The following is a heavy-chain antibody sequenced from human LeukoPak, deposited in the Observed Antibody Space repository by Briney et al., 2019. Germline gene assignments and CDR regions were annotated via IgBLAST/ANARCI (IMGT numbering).Heavy chain of an antibody. CDR1: GGSISSSGYY. CDR3: ARPRDGYNCEAFDI. D-gene: IGHD5-24*01. J-gene: IGHJ3*02. V-gene: IGHV4-39*01. Sequence: PSETLSLTCTVSGGSISSSGYYWGWIRQPPGKGLEWIGSIYYSGNTYYNPSLKSRVTISVDTSKNQLSLKLSSVTAADTAVYYCARPRDGYNCEAFDIWGQGTMVTVSS. CDR2: IYYSGNT.